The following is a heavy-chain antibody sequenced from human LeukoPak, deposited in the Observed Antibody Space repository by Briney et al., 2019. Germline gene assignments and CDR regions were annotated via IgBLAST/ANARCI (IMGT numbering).Heavy chain of an antibody. Sequence: PGGSLRLSCAASGFTFSSYAMSWVRQAPGKGLEWVAVISYDGSNKYYADSVKGRFTISRANSKNTLYLQMNSLRAEDTAVYYCAKGSGVNYYYYGMDVWGQGTTVTVSS. CDR1: GFTFSSYA. CDR3: AKGSGVNYYYYGMDV. D-gene: IGHD6-25*01. J-gene: IGHJ6*02. V-gene: IGHV3-30*18. CDR2: ISYDGSNK.